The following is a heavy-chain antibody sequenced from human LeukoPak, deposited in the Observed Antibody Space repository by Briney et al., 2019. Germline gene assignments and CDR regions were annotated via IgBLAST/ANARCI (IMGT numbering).Heavy chain of an antibody. CDR1: GLSFSSFA. D-gene: IGHD3-10*01. J-gene: IGHJ6*03. Sequence: GGSLRLSCAASGLSFSSFAMSWVRQGPARGLEWVSSIRGNGETFYADSVKGRFTISRDNSKNTLYLQMNSLRAEDTAVYYCAKDLFAFYGSGSTYYYYYMDVWGKGTTVTVSS. CDR3: AKDLFAFYGSGSTYYYYYMDV. V-gene: IGHV3-23*01. CDR2: IRGNGET.